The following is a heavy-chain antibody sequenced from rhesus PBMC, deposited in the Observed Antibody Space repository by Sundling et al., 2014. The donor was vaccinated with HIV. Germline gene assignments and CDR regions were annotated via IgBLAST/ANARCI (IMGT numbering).Heavy chain of an antibody. J-gene: IGHJ6*01. CDR2: ISSGGGST. CDR1: GFTFSSYG. V-gene: IGHV3S42*01. CDR3: AKFQSSSYYYSGLDS. D-gene: IGHD3-16*01. Sequence: EVQLVETGGGLVQPGGSLKLSCAASGFTFSSYGMSWVRQAPGKGLEWVSAISSGGGSTYYADSVKGRFTISRDNSKNTLSLQMNSLRAEDTAVYFCAKFQSSSYYYSGLDSWGQGVVVTVSS.